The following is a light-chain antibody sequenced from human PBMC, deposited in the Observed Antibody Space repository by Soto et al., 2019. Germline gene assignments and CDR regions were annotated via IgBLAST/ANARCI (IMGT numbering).Light chain of an antibody. CDR3: KQYGSSLT. V-gene: IGKV3-20*01. J-gene: IGKJ4*01. Sequence: EILLTQSPGTVYLFPGESATLSCRAGHSVLRDCVAWYQHKPGQAPRLLIFEASTRAAGIPDRFSGSGSGTDFTLTITRLEPEYFAVYYCKQYGSSLTFGGGTRWIS. CDR1: HSVLRDC. CDR2: EAS.